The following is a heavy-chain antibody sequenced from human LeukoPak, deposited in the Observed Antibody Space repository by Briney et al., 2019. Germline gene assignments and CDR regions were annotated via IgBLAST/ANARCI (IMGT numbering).Heavy chain of an antibody. CDR3: ARVNDYVEEYFDY. Sequence: SETLSLTCTVSGGSICSYYWSWIRQPAGKGLEWIGRIYTSGSTNYNPSLKSRVTMSVDTSKNQFSLKLSSVTAADTAVYYCARVNDYVEEYFDYWGQGTLVTVSS. V-gene: IGHV4-4*07. CDR1: GGSICSYY. CDR2: IYTSGST. J-gene: IGHJ4*02. D-gene: IGHD3-16*01.